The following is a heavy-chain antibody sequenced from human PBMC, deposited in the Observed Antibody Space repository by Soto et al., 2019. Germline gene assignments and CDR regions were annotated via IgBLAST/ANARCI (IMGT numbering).Heavy chain of an antibody. J-gene: IGHJ6*02. CDR1: GFTFSGSS. Sequence: LRLSCAASGFTFSGSSMHWVRQASGKGLEWVGRIRGKTDTYATEYAAPVRGRFTISRDDSKNTAYLQMNSLKTEDTAVYFCTKRIGAYAMDVWGQGTTVTVSS. CDR3: TKRIGAYAMDV. V-gene: IGHV3-73*01. D-gene: IGHD6-13*01. CDR2: IRGKTDTYAT.